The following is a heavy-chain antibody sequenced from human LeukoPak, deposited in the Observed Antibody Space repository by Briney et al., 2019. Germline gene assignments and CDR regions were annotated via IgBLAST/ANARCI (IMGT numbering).Heavy chain of an antibody. CDR3: ANGLQDGGSCYDY. D-gene: IGHD2-15*01. J-gene: IGHJ4*02. CDR1: GFTFSSYG. Sequence: PGGSLRLSCAASGFTFSSYGMHWVRQAPGKGLEWVAFIRYDGSNKYYADSVKGRFTISRDNSKNTLYLQMNSLRAEDTAVYYCANGLQDGGSCYDYWGQGTLVTVTS. V-gene: IGHV3-30*02. CDR2: IRYDGSNK.